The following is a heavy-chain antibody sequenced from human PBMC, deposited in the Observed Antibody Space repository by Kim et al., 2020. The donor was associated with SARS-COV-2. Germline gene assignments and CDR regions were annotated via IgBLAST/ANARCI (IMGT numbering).Heavy chain of an antibody. D-gene: IGHD3-16*01. CDR1: GYTFTSYA. CDR3: AREGLCRAGYCYYGMDV. V-gene: IGHV7-4-1*02. J-gene: IGHJ6*02. Sequence: ASVKVSCKASGYTFTSYAMNWVRQAPGQGLEWMGWINTNTGNPTYAQGFTGRFVFSLDTSVSTAYLQISSLKAEDTAVYYCAREGLCRAGYCYYGMDVWGQGTTVTVSS. CDR2: INTNTGNP.